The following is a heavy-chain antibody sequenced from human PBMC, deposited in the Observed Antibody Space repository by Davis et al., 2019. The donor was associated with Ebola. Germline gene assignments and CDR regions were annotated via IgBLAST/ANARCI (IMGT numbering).Heavy chain of an antibody. CDR3: ARDREMAVAGTGGY. V-gene: IGHV1-69*13. J-gene: IGHJ4*02. CDR1: GGTFSSYA. CDR2: IIPIFGTA. D-gene: IGHD6-19*01. Sequence: SVKVSCKASGGTFSSYAISWVRQAPGQGLEWMGGIIPIFGTANYAQKFQGRVTITADESTSTAYMELRSLRSDDTAVYYCARDREMAVAGTGGYWGQGTLVTVSS.